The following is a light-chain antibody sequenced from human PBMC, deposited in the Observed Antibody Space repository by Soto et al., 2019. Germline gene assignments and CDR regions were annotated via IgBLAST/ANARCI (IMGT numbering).Light chain of an antibody. CDR2: AAS. J-gene: IGKJ2*01. Sequence: AIRMTQSPSSLSASTGDRVTITCRASQGISSYLAWYQQKPGKAPKLLIYAASTLQSGVPSRFSGSGSGTEFTLTINSLQSEDFAVYYCQQYNNWPHTFGQGTKLEIK. V-gene: IGKV1-8*01. CDR1: QGISSY. CDR3: QQYNNWPHT.